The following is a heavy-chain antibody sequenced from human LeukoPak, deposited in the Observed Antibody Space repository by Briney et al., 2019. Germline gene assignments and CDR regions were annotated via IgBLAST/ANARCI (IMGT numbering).Heavy chain of an antibody. D-gene: IGHD3-3*01. Sequence: GASVKVSCKASGGTFSSYAISWVRQAPGQGLEWMGGIIPIFGTANYAQKFQGRVTITADESTSTAYMELSRLTSEDTAVYYCAREEGTYYALWSVHQGRVKARWFDPWGQGTLVTVSS. CDR3: AREEGTYYALWSVHQGRVKARWFDP. CDR2: IIPIFGTA. CDR1: GGTFSSYA. V-gene: IGHV1-69*13. J-gene: IGHJ5*02.